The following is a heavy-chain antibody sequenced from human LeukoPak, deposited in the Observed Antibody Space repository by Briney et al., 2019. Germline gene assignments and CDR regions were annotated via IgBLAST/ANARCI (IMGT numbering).Heavy chain of an antibody. D-gene: IGHD6-13*01. CDR1: GFTFSSYW. CDR2: IKQDGSEK. V-gene: IGHV3-7*01. J-gene: IGHJ3*02. CDR3: AREGVSAAAYTYAFDI. Sequence: GGSLRLSCAASGFTFSSYWMSWVRQAAGKGLEWVANIKQDGSEKYYVDSVKGRFTISRDNAKNSLYLQMNSLRAEDTAVYYCAREGVSAAAYTYAFDIWGQGTMVTVSS.